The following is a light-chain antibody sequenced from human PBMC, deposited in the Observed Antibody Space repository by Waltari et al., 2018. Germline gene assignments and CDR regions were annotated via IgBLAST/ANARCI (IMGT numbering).Light chain of an antibody. V-gene: IGKV3-11*01. Sequence: EIVLTQSPATLSLSPGERATLSCRASQSFSSYLAWYQQNPGQAPRLLIYDASNRATGIPARFSGSGSGTDFTLTISSLEPEDFAVYYCQQRSNWPPITFGQGTRLEIK. CDR3: QQRSNWPPIT. CDR1: QSFSSY. J-gene: IGKJ5*01. CDR2: DAS.